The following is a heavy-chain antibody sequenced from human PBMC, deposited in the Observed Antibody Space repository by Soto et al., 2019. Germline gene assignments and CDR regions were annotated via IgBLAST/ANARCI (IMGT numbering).Heavy chain of an antibody. J-gene: IGHJ4*02. CDR3: ASSQKGYNWNYFDH. V-gene: IGHV4-39*01. Sequence: PSETLSLTCAVSGGSISGCYYYWGWLRQSPGRGPEWIGSVFYTGFTSYNPSLESRVSVSVDTSKNQFSLKVSAVTAADTAVYYCASSQKGYNWNYFDHWGQGALVTVSS. D-gene: IGHD1-20*01. CDR2: VFYTGFT. CDR1: GGSISGCYYY.